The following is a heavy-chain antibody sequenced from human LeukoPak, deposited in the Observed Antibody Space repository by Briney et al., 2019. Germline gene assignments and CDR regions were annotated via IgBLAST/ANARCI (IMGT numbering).Heavy chain of an antibody. D-gene: IGHD5-18*01. J-gene: IGHJ4*02. CDR2: INHSGST. Sequence: SETLSLTCAVYGGSFSGYYWSWIRQPPGKGLEWIGEINHSGSTNYNPSLKSRVTISVDTSKNQFSLKLSSVTAADTAAYYCARKGVGGYSYGFDYWGQGTLVTVSS. CDR1: GGSFSGYY. CDR3: ARKGVGGYSYGFDY. V-gene: IGHV4-34*01.